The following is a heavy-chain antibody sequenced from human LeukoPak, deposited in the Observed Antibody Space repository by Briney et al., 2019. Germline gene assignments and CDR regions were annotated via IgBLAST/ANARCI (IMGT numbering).Heavy chain of an antibody. CDR3: ARDRPLTTVPTFDY. D-gene: IGHD4-17*01. CDR2: ISYDGSNK. V-gene: IGHV3-30*03. J-gene: IGHJ4*02. CDR1: GFTFSNYG. Sequence: GGSLRLSCAASGFTFSNYGMHWVRQAPGKGLEWVAVISYDGSNKYYADSVKGRFTISRDNSKNTLYLQMNSLRAEDPAVYYCARDRPLTTVPTFDYWGQGTLVTVSS.